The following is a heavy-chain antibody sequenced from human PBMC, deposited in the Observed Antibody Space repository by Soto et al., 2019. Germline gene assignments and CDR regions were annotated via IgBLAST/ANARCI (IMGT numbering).Heavy chain of an antibody. V-gene: IGHV1-8*01. Sequence: QVQLVQSGAEVKKPGASVKVAFKACGYTFPSCDINWVRQANGQGLEWMGWMNPNSGNTGYAQKFQGRVTMTRNTSISTAYMELSSLRSEDTAVYYCAREHYDNSAWFDPWGQGTLVTVSS. J-gene: IGHJ5*02. CDR2: MNPNSGNT. CDR3: AREHYDNSAWFDP. D-gene: IGHD3-22*01. CDR1: GYTFPSCD.